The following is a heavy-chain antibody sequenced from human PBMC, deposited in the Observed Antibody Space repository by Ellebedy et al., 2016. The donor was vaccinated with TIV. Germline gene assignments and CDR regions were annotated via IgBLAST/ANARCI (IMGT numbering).Heavy chain of an antibody. Sequence: PGGSLRLSCAASGFTFSSYAMHWVRQAPGKGLEWVAVISYDGGYTQYADSVKGRFTISRDNSKITLYLQMNSLKAEDTAMYYCAREVINHLVAPSFHYWGQGTLVTVSS. CDR1: GFTFSSYA. CDR3: AREVINHLVAPSFHY. J-gene: IGHJ4*02. V-gene: IGHV3-30-3*01. CDR2: ISYDGGYT. D-gene: IGHD2-15*01.